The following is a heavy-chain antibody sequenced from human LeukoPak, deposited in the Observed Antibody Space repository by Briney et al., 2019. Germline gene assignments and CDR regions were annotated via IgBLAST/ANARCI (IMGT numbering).Heavy chain of an antibody. V-gene: IGHV3-30*02. CDR3: AKGAIMVRGVTFVDY. Sequence: GGSLRLSCAASGFTFSSYGMHWVRQAPGKGLEWVAFIRYDGSNKYYADSVKGRFTISRDNSKNTLYLQMNSLRAEDTAVYYCAKGAIMVRGVTFVDYWGQGTLVTVSS. J-gene: IGHJ4*02. D-gene: IGHD3-10*01. CDR1: GFTFSSYG. CDR2: IRYDGSNK.